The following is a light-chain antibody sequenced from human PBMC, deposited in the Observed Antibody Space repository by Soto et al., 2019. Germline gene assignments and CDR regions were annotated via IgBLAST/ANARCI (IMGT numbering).Light chain of an antibody. CDR2: DAS. CDR3: QQYDNLPLT. CDR1: QDITNS. J-gene: IGKJ3*01. V-gene: IGKV1-33*01. Sequence: DIQMTQSPYSLSASVGDIVTITCQASQDITNSLNWYQQKPGKAPKVLIYDASILETGVPSRFSGSGSGTAFTFTISSLQPEDVATYYCQQYDNLPLTFGPGTTVDIE.